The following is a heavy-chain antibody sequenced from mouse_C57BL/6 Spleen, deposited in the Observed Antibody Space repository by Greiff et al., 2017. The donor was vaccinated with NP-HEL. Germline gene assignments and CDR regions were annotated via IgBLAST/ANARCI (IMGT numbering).Heavy chain of an antibody. D-gene: IGHD1-1*01. CDR1: GFTFSDYG. V-gene: IGHV5-17*01. J-gene: IGHJ4*01. Sequence: EVQRVESGGGLVKPGGSLKLSCAASGFTFSDYGMHWVRQAPEKGLEWVAYISSGSSTIYYADTVKGRFTISRDNAKNTLFLQMTSLRSEDTAMYYCARNELSGAMDYWGQGTSGTVSS. CDR3: ARNELSGAMDY. CDR2: ISSGSSTI.